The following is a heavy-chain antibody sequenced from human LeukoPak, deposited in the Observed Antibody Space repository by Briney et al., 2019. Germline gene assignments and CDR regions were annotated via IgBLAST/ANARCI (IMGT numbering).Heavy chain of an antibody. CDR2: IYGSGST. Sequence: PAETLSLTCSVSGGSISSYDWSWIRQPPGKGLEWIGNIYGSGSTSYNPSLESRVTTSVDKSRNQFSLKLSSVTAADTAVYYCARASCSSPHCLSLSQYYYFYYYMDDWGKGTTVTVSS. CDR3: ARASCSSPHCLSLSQYYYFYYYMDD. V-gene: IGHV4-59*01. D-gene: IGHD2-15*01. CDR1: GGSISSYD. J-gene: IGHJ6*03.